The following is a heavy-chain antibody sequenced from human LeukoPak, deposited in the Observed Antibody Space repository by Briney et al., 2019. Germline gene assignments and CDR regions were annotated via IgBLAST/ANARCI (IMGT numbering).Heavy chain of an antibody. CDR1: GGSIYSSDYY. Sequence: PSETLSLSCTVSGGSIYSSDYYWGWIRQPPGKGLEWIGIIYYSGSTYYNPSLKSRVTMSVDTSKNQFSLKLTSVTALDTAVYYCARRPLSVSYFDSWGQGTLVTVSS. J-gene: IGHJ4*02. V-gene: IGHV4-39*07. D-gene: IGHD2-2*01. CDR2: IYYSGST. CDR3: ARRPLSVSYFDS.